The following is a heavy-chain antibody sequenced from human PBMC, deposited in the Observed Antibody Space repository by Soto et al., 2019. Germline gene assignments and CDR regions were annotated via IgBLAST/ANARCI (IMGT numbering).Heavy chain of an antibody. CDR1: DFTLSSYG. CDR2: IRGRGATT. Sequence: PGGSLRLSCAASDFTLSSYGMTWVRQPPGKGLEWVSTIRGRGATTYYADSVRGRFTISRGENTLYLQMNNLKVEDTALYYCTRDWRHFVHWSQGTLVTVSS. J-gene: IGHJ4*02. V-gene: IGHV3-23*01. D-gene: IGHD2-21*01. CDR3: TRDWRHFVH.